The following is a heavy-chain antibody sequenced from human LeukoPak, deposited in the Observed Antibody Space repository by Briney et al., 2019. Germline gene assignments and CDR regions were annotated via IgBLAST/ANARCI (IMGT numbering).Heavy chain of an antibody. CDR1: GFTFSSYA. V-gene: IGHV3-30-3*01. CDR3: ATNVVSSSWSSIDY. J-gene: IGHJ4*02. D-gene: IGHD6-13*01. CDR2: ISYDGSNK. Sequence: GGSLRLFCAASGFTFSSYAMHWVRQAPGKGLEWVAVISYDGSNKYYADSVKGRFTISRDNSKNTLYLQMNSLRAEDTAVYYCATNVVSSSWSSIDYWGQGTLVTVSS.